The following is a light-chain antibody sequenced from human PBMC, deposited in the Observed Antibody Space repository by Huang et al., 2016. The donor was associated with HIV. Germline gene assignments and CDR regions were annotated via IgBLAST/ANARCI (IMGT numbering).Light chain of an antibody. J-gene: IGKJ5*01. V-gene: IGKV3-11*01. Sequence: EIVLTQSPATLSLTPGERATLPCRASQRVSSYLAWYQQKPGQAPRLLSYDASNRATGIPARFSGSGSGTDFTLTISSLEPEDFAVYYCQQRSNWAFGQGTRLEIK. CDR2: DAS. CDR1: QRVSSY. CDR3: QQRSNWA.